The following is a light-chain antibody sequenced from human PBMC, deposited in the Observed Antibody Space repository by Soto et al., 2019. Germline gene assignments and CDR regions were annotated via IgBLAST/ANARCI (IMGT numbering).Light chain of an antibody. J-gene: IGKJ4*01. CDR1: RSFASSY. CDR2: AAS. CDR3: QQYSDWPLT. Sequence: DMVLTQSPGTLSLSPGERATLSCRASRSFASSYLGWYQQKPGQAPRLLLYAASKRATGIPDRFSGSGSGTDFTLTISSLQSEDFAVYYCQQYSDWPLTFGGGTKVEIK. V-gene: IGKV3-20*01.